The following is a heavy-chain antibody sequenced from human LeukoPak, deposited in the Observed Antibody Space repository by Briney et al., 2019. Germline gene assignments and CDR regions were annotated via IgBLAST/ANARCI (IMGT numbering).Heavy chain of an antibody. D-gene: IGHD3-10*01. CDR2: IYYSGST. J-gene: IGHJ3*02. V-gene: IGHV4-59*01. CDR1: GGSISSYY. Sequence: SETLSPTCTVSGGSISSYYWSWIRQPPGKGLEWIGYIYYSGSTNYNPSLKSRVTISVDTSKNQFSLKLSSVTAADTAVYYCASTYYYGSGSYYKSDAFDIWGQGTMVTVSS. CDR3: ASTYYYGSGSYYKSDAFDI.